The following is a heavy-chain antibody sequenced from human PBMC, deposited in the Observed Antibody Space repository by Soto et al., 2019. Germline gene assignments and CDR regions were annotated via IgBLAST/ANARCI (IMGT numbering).Heavy chain of an antibody. CDR3: AKRGSGSYFDY. CDR1: GFTFSSYA. Sequence: EVQLSESGGGLVQPGGSLRLSCAASGFTFSSYAMNWVRQAPGKGLEWVSVISGSGDSTYYADSVKGRFTISRDNSKNTLYLQMNSLRAEDTAVYYCAKRGSGSYFDYWGQGTLVTVSS. V-gene: IGHV3-23*01. J-gene: IGHJ4*02. CDR2: ISGSGDST. D-gene: IGHD1-26*01.